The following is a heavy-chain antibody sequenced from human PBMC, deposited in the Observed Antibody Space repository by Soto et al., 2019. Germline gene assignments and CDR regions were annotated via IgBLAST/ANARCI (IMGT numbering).Heavy chain of an antibody. D-gene: IGHD4-17*01. CDR1: GFTFSTYA. CDR2: ISGSGSDT. J-gene: IGHJ3*01. CDR3: AHPRGYGVFDAYDF. Sequence: GGSLRLSCAASGFTFSTYAMSWVRQAPGKGLEWVSAISGSGSDTYHADSVKGRFSISRDNSISTLYLQMNSPRTEDTAVYYCAHPRGYGVFDAYDFWGQGAMVTVSS. V-gene: IGHV3-23*01.